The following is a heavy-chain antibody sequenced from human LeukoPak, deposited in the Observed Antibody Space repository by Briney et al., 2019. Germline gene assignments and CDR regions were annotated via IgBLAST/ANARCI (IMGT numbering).Heavy chain of an antibody. V-gene: IGHV3-9*01. CDR3: AKDILRGLGGFQH. CDR2: ISWNSGSI. J-gene: IGHJ1*01. CDR1: GFTFDDYA. Sequence: ALRLSCAASGFTFDDYAMHWVRQAPGKGLEWVSGISWNSGSIGYADSVKGRFTISRDNAKNSLYLQMNSLRAEDTALYYCAKDILRGLGGFQHWGQGTLVTVSS. D-gene: IGHD2-8*02.